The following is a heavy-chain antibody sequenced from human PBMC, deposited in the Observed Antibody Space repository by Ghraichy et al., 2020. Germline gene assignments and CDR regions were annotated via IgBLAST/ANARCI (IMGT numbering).Heavy chain of an antibody. CDR3: ARSSTVAGSYYGMDV. CDR2: IYHSGST. Sequence: SETLSLTCAVSGGSISSSNWWSWVRQPPGKGLEWIGEIYHSGSTNYNPSLKSRVTISVDKSKNQFSPKLSSVTAADTAVYYCARSSTVAGSYYGMDVWGQGTTVTVSS. J-gene: IGHJ6*02. V-gene: IGHV4-4*02. D-gene: IGHD4-23*01. CDR1: GGSISSSNW.